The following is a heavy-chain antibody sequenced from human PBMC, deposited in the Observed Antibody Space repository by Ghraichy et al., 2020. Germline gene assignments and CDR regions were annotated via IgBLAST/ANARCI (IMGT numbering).Heavy chain of an antibody. CDR1: GFTFSDYY. Sequence: GESLNISCAASGFTFSDYYMSWIRQAPGKGLEWVSYISSSSSYTNYADSVKGRFTISRDNAKNSLYLQMNSLRAEDTAVYYCASSSYYYDSSGTLFDYWGQGTLVTVSS. D-gene: IGHD3-22*01. J-gene: IGHJ4*02. CDR2: ISSSSSYT. V-gene: IGHV3-11*03. CDR3: ASSSYYYDSSGTLFDY.